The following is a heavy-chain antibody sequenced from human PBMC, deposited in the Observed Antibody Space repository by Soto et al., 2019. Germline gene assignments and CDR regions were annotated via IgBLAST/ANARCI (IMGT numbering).Heavy chain of an antibody. CDR3: AREGRYSRSAISTYYCGDY. Sequence: VQLVQSGAEVKKPGSSVKVSCKASGGTFRSYAISWVRQAPGQGLEWMGGIIPIFGTANYAQKFQGRVTITADESTSTAYMELSSLRSEDTAVYYCAREGRYSRSAISTYYCGDYCGQGTLVTVSS. J-gene: IGHJ4*02. D-gene: IGHD6-6*01. CDR2: IIPIFGTA. CDR1: GGTFRSYA. V-gene: IGHV1-69*12.